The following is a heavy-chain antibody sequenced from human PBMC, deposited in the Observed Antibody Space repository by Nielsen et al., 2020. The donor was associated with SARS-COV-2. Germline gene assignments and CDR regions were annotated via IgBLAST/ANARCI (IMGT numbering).Heavy chain of an antibody. CDR1: GFKFIDYY. V-gene: IGHV1-2*06. D-gene: IGHD3-10*01. J-gene: IGHJ3*01. CDR2: IYPKTGDT. Sequence: ASVKVSCKTSGFKFIDYYMYWVRQAPGQGLEWVGRIYPKTGDTKFAPKFQGRVTLTSDTSITTAYMELTRLRFDDTAVYYCALPRDDTSITIGFDVWGQGTMVTVSA. CDR3: ALPRDDTSITIGFDV.